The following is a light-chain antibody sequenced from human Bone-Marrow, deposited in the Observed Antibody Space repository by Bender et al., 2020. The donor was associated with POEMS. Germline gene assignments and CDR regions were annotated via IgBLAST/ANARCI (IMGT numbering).Light chain of an antibody. J-gene: IGLJ3*02. CDR2: DVT. CDR3: CSFAGADTWV. V-gene: IGLV2-11*01. CDR1: SSDIGGYDY. Sequence: QSALTQPPSASGSPGQSVTISCTGTSSDIGGYDYISWYQQHPRKAPKLMIYDVTQRPSGVSNRFSGSKSGSTASLTISGLQAEDEADYYCCSFAGADTWVFGAGTKLTV.